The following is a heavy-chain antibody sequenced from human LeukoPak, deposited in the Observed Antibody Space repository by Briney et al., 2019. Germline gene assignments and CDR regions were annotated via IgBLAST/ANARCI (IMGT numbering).Heavy chain of an antibody. Sequence: TGGSLRLSCAASGFTFSSYWMHWVRQAPGKGLVWVSRMNSDGSSTSYADSVKGRFTISRDNAKNTLYLQMNSLRAEDTAVYYCARDQPYYDILTEDVWGQGTTVTVSS. CDR1: GFTFSSYW. D-gene: IGHD3-9*01. CDR3: ARDQPYYDILTEDV. J-gene: IGHJ6*02. V-gene: IGHV3-74*01. CDR2: MNSDGSST.